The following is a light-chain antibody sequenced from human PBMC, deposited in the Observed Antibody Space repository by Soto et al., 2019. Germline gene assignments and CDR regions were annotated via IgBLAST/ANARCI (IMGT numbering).Light chain of an antibody. CDR3: QSYVTSLRRV. J-gene: IGLJ1*01. V-gene: IGLV1-40*01. CDR1: SSNIGAGYD. Sequence: ALTQPPSVSGAPGQRVTISCTGSSSNIGAGYDVHWYQQLPGTAPKLLIYGNSNRPSGVPDRFSGSKSGTPASLAITGLQAEDEADYACQSYVTSLRRVVGTGTKVTVL. CDR2: GNS.